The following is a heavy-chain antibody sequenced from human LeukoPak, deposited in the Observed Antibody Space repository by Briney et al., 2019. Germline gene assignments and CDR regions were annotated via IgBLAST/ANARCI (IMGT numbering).Heavy chain of an antibody. CDR1: GGSFSGYY. J-gene: IGHJ4*02. V-gene: IGHV4-34*01. D-gene: IGHD6-13*01. Sequence: TSETLSLTCAVYGGSFSGYYWSWIRQPQGKGLEWIGEINHSGSTNYNPSLKSRVTISVDTSKNQFSLKLSSVTAADTAVYYCARLDGYSSSSGGGGYWGQGTLVTVSS. CDR3: ARLDGYSSSSGGGGY. CDR2: INHSGST.